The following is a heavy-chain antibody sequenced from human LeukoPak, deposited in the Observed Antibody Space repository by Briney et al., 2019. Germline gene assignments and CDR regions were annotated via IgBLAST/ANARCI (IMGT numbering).Heavy chain of an antibody. CDR1: GFTFSNAW. Sequence: GGSLRLSCAASGFTFSNAWMSWVRQAPGKGLEWVGRIKSKPDGGTTDYAAPVKGRFTISRDDSKNTLYLQMNSLKTEDTAVYYCTTGGGMITFGGVIVYVWGQGTLVTVSS. J-gene: IGHJ4*02. V-gene: IGHV3-15*01. CDR2: IKSKPDGGTT. CDR3: TTGGGMITFGGVIVYV. D-gene: IGHD3-16*02.